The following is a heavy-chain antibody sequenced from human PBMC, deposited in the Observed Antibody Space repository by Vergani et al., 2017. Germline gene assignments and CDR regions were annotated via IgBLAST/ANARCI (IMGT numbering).Heavy chain of an antibody. CDR2: FHPSGRST. D-gene: IGHD4-11*01. V-gene: IGHV1-46*03. J-gene: IGHJ4*02. CDR3: VREGDYSKTYDF. CDR1: GYTFTSYY. Sequence: QVQLVQSGAEVKKPGASVKVSCKASGYTFTSYYMHWVRQAPGQGLEWMAIFHPSGRSTNYARKFQGRVTVTRDTSTNTVYMELKNLRTEDTAVYYCVREGDYSKTYDFWGQGTLVSVSS.